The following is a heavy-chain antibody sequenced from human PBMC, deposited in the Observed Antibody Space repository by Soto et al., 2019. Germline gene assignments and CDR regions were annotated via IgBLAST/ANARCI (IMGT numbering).Heavy chain of an antibody. J-gene: IGHJ4*02. CDR2: IIPIFGTA. CDR1: GGTFSSYA. V-gene: IGHV1-69*13. Sequence: GASVKVSCKASGGTFSSYAISWVRQAPGQGLEWMGGIIPIFGTANYAQKFQGRVTITADESTSTAYMELSSLRSEDTAVYYCARDGFGSSGYYANFDYWGQGTLVTVSS. CDR3: ARDGFGSSGYYANFDY. D-gene: IGHD3-22*01.